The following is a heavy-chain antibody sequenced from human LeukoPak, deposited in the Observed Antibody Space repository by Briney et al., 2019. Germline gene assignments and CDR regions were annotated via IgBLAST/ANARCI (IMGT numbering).Heavy chain of an antibody. J-gene: IGHJ4*02. CDR2: INSDGSST. CDR3: AGTRVGDY. CDR1: GFTFSSHW. V-gene: IGHV3-74*01. Sequence: GGSLRLSCAASGFTFSSHWMHWVRQAPGEGLVWVSRINSDGSSTNYADSVKGRFTISRDNAKNTLYLQINSPRAEDTAVYYCAGTRVGDYWGQGTLVTVSS. D-gene: IGHD1-26*01.